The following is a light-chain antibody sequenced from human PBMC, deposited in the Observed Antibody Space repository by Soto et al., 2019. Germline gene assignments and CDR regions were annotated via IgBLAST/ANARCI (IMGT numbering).Light chain of an antibody. V-gene: IGKV2-30*01. J-gene: IGKJ2*01. CDR1: QSLVYRDGNTY. Sequence: DAVMTQSPLSLPVTLGQPASISCRSSQSLVYRDGNTYLSWFQQRPGQSPRRLIYQVSNRDSEVPDRFSGSGSGTDFTLKISRVEAEDVAVYFCLQATHWPTFGQGTKLEI. CDR3: LQATHWPT. CDR2: QVS.